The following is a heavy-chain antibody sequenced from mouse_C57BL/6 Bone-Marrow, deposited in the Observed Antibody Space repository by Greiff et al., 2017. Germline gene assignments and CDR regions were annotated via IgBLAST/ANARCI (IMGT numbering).Heavy chain of an antibody. Sequence: VQLQQSGPELVKPGASVKLSCKDSGYTFTSYDINWVKQRPGQGLEWIGLIYPRDGSTKYNEKFKGKATLTVDTSSRIAYMELRSLTSEDSAVYFCARLEFDGSSGDLYFDVWGTGTTVTVSS. V-gene: IGHV1-85*01. CDR2: IYPRDGST. D-gene: IGHD1-1*01. J-gene: IGHJ1*03. CDR1: GYTFTSYD. CDR3: ARLEFDGSSGDLYFDV.